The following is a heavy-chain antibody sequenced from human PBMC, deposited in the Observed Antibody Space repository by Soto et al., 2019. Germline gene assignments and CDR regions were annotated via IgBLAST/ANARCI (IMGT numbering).Heavy chain of an antibody. V-gene: IGHV1-18*01. CDR1: GYTFTSYG. CDR2: ISAYNGNT. Sequence: GASVKVSCKASGYTFTSYGISCVRQAPGQGLEWMGWISAYNGNTNYAQKLQGRVTMTTDTSTSTAYMELRSLRSDDTAVYYCARRYCSGGSCWVGYYYYGMDVWGQGTTVTVSS. CDR3: ARRYCSGGSCWVGYYYYGMDV. D-gene: IGHD2-15*01. J-gene: IGHJ6*02.